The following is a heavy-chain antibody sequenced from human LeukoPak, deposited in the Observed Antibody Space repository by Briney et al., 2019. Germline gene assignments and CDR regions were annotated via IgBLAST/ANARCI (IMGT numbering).Heavy chain of an antibody. CDR2: IYYSGST. V-gene: IGHV4-31*03. CDR1: GGSISSGGYY. Sequence: SQTLSLTCTVSGGSISSGGYYWSWIRQHPGKGLEWIGYIYYSGSTYYNPSLKSRVTISVDTSKNQFSLKLSSVTAADTAVYYCARERYSSSPYYCYYYGMDVWGQGTTVTVSS. J-gene: IGHJ6*02. D-gene: IGHD6-6*01. CDR3: ARERYSSSPYYCYYYGMDV.